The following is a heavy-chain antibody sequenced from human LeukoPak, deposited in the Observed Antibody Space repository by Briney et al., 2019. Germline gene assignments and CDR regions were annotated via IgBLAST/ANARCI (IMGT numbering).Heavy chain of an antibody. CDR3: ARDSQSWSGHYTVDIFDY. CDR2: TSSDGRNQ. CDR1: GFTFSNYA. J-gene: IGHJ4*02. V-gene: IGHV3-30*14. Sequence: GGSLRLSCAASGFTFSNYAMNWVRQAPGKGLEWVTITSSDGRNQYYADSVKGRFTISRDNSKNTVYVQMNSLRAEDTAVYFCARDSQSWSGHYTVDIFDYWGQGALVTVSS. D-gene: IGHD3-3*01.